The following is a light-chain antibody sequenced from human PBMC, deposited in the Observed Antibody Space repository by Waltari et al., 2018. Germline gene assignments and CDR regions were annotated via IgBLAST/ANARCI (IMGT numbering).Light chain of an antibody. J-gene: IGLJ3*02. V-gene: IGLV1-44*01. CDR3: AAWDDSLNGHWV. CDR2: SND. CDR1: RFNIRSNA. Sequence: QSVLTQPPSASGTPGQRVTISCSGSRFNIRSNALNSYQQLPGTAPKLLIYSNDQRPSVVPDRFSGSKSGTSASLAISGLQSEDEADYYCAAWDDSLNGHWVFGGGTKLTVL.